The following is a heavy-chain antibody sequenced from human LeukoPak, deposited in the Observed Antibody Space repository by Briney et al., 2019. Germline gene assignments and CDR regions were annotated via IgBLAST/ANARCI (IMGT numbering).Heavy chain of an antibody. CDR2: FYYSGIT. V-gene: IGHV4-59*01. D-gene: IGHD3-10*01. CDR3: ARAYHGSGSFSLLFAP. CDR1: GGSISSYY. Sequence: SETLSLTCTVSGGSISSYYWSWVREPPGKGLEWIGYFYYSGITNNNPSYKSRVTISVDKSKNQFSLKLSSVTAADTAVYYCARAYHGSGSFSLLFAPWGQGTLVTVSS. J-gene: IGHJ5*02.